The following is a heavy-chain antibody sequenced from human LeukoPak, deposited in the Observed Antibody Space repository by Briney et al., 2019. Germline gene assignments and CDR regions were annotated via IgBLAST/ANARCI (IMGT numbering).Heavy chain of an antibody. V-gene: IGHV1-2*06. J-gene: IGHJ3*02. CDR1: GYTFSDYY. CDR2: INVNSGGT. CDR3: AREGPAGLYSSGWTHAFDI. D-gene: IGHD6-19*01. Sequence: GASVKVSCKASGYTFSDYYMHWVRQAPGQGLEWMGRINVNSGGTNSAQKFQGRVTMTRDTSISTAYMELSSDDTAVYYCAREGPAGLYSSGWTHAFDIWGQGTMVTVSS.